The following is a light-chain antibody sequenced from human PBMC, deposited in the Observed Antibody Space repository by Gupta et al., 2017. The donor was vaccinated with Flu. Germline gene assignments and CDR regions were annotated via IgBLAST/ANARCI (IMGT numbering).Light chain of an antibody. J-gene: IGLJ3*02. V-gene: IGLV3-21*02. CDR3: QLWDSSSCRV. Sequence: SSVLTQPPPVSVAPGQTASITCAGNHIGGKSVDWYQQNSGQAPVLVVHDDDDRPPGIPERFSGSKSGNTATLTISGVEAGDEADYYCQLWDSSSCRVFGGGTKLTVL. CDR1: HIGGKS. CDR2: DDD.